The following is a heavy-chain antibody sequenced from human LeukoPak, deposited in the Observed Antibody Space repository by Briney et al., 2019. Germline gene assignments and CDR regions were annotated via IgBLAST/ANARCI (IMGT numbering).Heavy chain of an antibody. CDR1: GFTFSSYA. CDR2: ISGSGGST. D-gene: IGHD6-6*01. V-gene: IGHV3-23*01. J-gene: IGHJ6*03. CDR3: AKALSIARYYYMDV. Sequence: GGSLRLSCAASGFTFSSYAMSWVRQAPGKGLEWVSAISGSGGSTYYADSVKGRFTISRDNSKNTLYLQMNSLRAEDTAVYYCAKALSIARYYYMDVWGKGTTVTVSS.